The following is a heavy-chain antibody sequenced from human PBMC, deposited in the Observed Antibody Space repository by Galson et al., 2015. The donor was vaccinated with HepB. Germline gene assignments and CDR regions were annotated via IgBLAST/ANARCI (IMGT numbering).Heavy chain of an antibody. CDR3: ARGAVAGNYYYYGMDV. D-gene: IGHD6-19*01. V-gene: IGHV3-21*01. CDR1: GFTFSSYS. CDR2: ISSSSSYI. J-gene: IGHJ6*04. Sequence: SLRLSCAASGFTFSSYSMNWVRQAPGKGLEWVSSISSSSSYIYYADSVKGRFTISRDNAKNSLYLQMNSLRAEDTAVYYCARGAVAGNYYYYGMDVWGKGTTVTVSS.